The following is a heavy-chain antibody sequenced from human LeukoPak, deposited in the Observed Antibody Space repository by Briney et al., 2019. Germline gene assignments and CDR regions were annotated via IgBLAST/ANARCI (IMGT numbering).Heavy chain of an antibody. CDR3: AKLILYYDYGMDV. CDR1: GFTFSSYA. J-gene: IGHJ6*02. Sequence: GRSLRLSCAASGFTFSSYAMHWVRQAPGKGLEWVSAISGSGGSTYYADSVKGRFTISRDNSKNTLYLQMNSLRAEDTAVYYCAKLILYYDYGMDVWGQGTTVTVSS. CDR2: ISGSGGST. V-gene: IGHV3-23*01. D-gene: IGHD2-15*01.